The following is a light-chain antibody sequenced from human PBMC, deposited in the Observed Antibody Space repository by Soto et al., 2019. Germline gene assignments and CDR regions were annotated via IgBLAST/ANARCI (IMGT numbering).Light chain of an antibody. CDR2: SDN. V-gene: IGLV1-44*01. J-gene: IGLJ3*02. CDR1: SSNIGTNS. Sequence: QFVLTQPPSASGTPGQRVSISCSGSSSNIGTNSVHWYQQLPGTAPQLLIHSDNQRPSGVPDRFSASKSGTSASLAISGLQSEDEANYFCSAWEDSLNGPVFGGGTKLTVL. CDR3: SAWEDSLNGPV.